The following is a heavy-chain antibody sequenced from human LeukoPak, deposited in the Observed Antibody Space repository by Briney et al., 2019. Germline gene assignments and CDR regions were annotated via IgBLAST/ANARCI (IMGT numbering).Heavy chain of an antibody. CDR3: ARERYGGNFLHPAAGY. V-gene: IGHV3-30-3*01. CDR2: ISYDGSNK. CDR1: GFTFSSYA. Sequence: PGGSLRLSCAASGFTFSSYAMHWVRQAPGMGLEWVAVISYDGSNKYYADSVKGRFTISRDNSKNTLYLQMNSLRAEDTAVYYCARERYGGNFLHPAAGYWGQGTLVTVSS. D-gene: IGHD4-23*01. J-gene: IGHJ4*02.